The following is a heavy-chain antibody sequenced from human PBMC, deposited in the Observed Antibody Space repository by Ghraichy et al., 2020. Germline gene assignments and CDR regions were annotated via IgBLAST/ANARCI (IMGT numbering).Heavy chain of an antibody. D-gene: IGHD6-19*01. CDR2: IYAGGST. J-gene: IGHJ4*02. Sequence: GGSLRLSCAASGFTVRTNYMSWVRQAPGKGLEWVSAIYAGGSTHYADSVKGRFTISRDDSMNMVYLQMSRLRAEETAIYYCAREGSTGWYPFDYWGQGILVTVSS. CDR3: AREGSTGWYPFDY. CDR1: GFTVRTNY. V-gene: IGHV3-66*01.